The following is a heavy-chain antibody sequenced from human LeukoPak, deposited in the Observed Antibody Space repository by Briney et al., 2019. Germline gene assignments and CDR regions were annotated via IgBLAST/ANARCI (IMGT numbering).Heavy chain of an antibody. Sequence: SETLSLTCTVSGGSISSHYWSWIRQPPGKGLEWIGHIYYSGSTNYNPSLKSRVTISVDTSKNQFSLKLSSVTAADTAVYYCARYVDVWGKGTTVTVSS. CDR1: GGSISSHY. J-gene: IGHJ6*03. CDR2: IYYSGST. V-gene: IGHV4-59*11. CDR3: ARYVDV.